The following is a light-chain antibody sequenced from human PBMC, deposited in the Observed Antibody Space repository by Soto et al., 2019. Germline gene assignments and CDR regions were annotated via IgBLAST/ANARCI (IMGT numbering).Light chain of an antibody. CDR3: QQYNSYSLT. J-gene: IGKJ1*01. CDR1: QSISSW. CDR2: QAS. Sequence: DIQMTQSPSTLSASVGDRVTITCRASQSISSWLAWYQRKPGEAPRLLIYQASSLETEVPSRFSGSGSGTEFTLTISSLQPGDFATYYCQQYNSYSLTFGQGTKVDIK. V-gene: IGKV1-5*03.